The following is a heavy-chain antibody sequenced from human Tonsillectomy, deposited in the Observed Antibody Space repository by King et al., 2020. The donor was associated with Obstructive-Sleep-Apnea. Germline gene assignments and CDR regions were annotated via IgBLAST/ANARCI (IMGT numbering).Heavy chain of an antibody. CDR2: INDSGST. V-gene: IGHV4-34*01. Sequence: VQLQQWGAGLLKPSETLSLTCAVYGGSFSSYYRSWIRQSPGKGLEWIGEINDSGSTNYNPSLKSRVTISVDTSKNQFSLQLTSVTAADTAVFYCARGGYGDGNIGMDVWGQGTTVTVSS. CDR1: GGSFSSYY. D-gene: IGHD5-18*01. J-gene: IGHJ6*02. CDR3: ARGGYGDGNIGMDV.